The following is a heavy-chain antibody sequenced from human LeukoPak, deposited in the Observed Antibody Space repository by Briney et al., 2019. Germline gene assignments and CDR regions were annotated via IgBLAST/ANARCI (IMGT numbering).Heavy chain of an antibody. J-gene: IGHJ4*02. CDR1: GFTFSSYA. CDR2: ISYDGSNK. V-gene: IGHV3-30-3*01. CDR3: ARPLGLKRTVAGTTLGH. D-gene: IGHD6-19*01. Sequence: GGSLRLSCAASGFTFSSYAMHWVRQAPDKGLEWVAVISYDGSNKYYADSVKGRFTISRDNSKNTLYLQMNSLRAEDTAVYYCARPLGLKRTVAGTTLGHWGQGTLVTVSS.